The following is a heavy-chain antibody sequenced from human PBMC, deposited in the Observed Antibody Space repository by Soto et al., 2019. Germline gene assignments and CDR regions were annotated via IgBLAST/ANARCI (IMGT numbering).Heavy chain of an antibody. V-gene: IGHV1-69*13. J-gene: IGHJ4*02. CDR2: IIPIFGTA. D-gene: IGHD6-13*01. CDR3: ASYFGEAAAGPRFDY. Sequence: ASVKVSCKASGGTFSSYAISWVRQAPGQGLEWMGGIIPIFGTANYAQKFQGRVTITADESTSTAYMELSSLRSEDTAVYYCASYFGEAAAGPRFDYWGQGTLVTVSS. CDR1: GGTFSSYA.